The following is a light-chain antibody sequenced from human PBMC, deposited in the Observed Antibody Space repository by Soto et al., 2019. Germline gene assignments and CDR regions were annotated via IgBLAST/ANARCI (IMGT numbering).Light chain of an antibody. V-gene: IGKV1-12*01. Sequence: QLTQSPSSISASVGYRVTITGMASQAVNSWLAWFQQKPGMDHKLVIYDVSSLQSGVRSRFSGSGSGTEFTLTISSMQPEDFATYYCQKSNNHQISFGQGKRLEIK. J-gene: IGKJ5*01. CDR1: QAVNSW. CDR2: DVS. CDR3: QKSNNHQIS.